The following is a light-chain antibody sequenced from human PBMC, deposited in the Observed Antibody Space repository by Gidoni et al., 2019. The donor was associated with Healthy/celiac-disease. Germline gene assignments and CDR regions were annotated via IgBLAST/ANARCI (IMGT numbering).Light chain of an antibody. CDR1: QSVSSN. CDR3: QQYNNWPFT. V-gene: IGKV3-15*01. CDR2: GAS. J-gene: IGKJ3*01. Sequence: EIVMTQSPATLSVSPGERATLSCRASQSVSSNLAWYPQKPGQAPRLLCYGASTRATGIPARFSGSGSGTEFTLTISSLQSEDFAVYYCQQYNNWPFTFGPGTKVDIK.